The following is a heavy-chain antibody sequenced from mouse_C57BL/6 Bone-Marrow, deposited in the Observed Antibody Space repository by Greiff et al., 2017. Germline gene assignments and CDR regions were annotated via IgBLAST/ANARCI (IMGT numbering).Heavy chain of an antibody. J-gene: IGHJ3*01. Sequence: QVQLQQSGPELVKPGASVTISCKASGYAFSSSWMNWVNQRTGKGLEWIGRISPGDGATNDNGKFKGKATLTADQSSSTAYMQLSSLTSEDSAVYCCARGGYDAWFAYWGQGTLVTVSA. D-gene: IGHD2-2*01. CDR2: ISPGDGAT. V-gene: IGHV1-82*01. CDR3: ARGGYDAWFAY. CDR1: GYAFSSSW.